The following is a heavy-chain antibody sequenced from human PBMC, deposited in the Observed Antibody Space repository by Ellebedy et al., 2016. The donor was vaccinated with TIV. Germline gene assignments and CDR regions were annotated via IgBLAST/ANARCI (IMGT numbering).Heavy chain of an antibody. D-gene: IGHD2-21*02. V-gene: IGHV5-10-1*01. Sequence: PGGSLRLSCKVSGYTFTYYWINWVRQMPGKGLEWMGRIDPSDSYVDYNPSLQGHVTMSADKPSSTAYLQWRSLKASETAMYYCGRQPRGDLVDYWGQGTLVTVSS. CDR2: IDPSDSYV. CDR3: GRQPRGDLVDY. J-gene: IGHJ4*02. CDR1: GYTFTYYW.